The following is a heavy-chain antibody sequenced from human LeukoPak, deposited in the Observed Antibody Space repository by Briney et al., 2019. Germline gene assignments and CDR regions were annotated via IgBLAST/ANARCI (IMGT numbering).Heavy chain of an antibody. D-gene: IGHD6-13*01. CDR2: IYSGGST. CDR3: AKGIAAAGTGFAFDY. Sequence: PGGSLRLSCAASGFTVSSNYMSWVRQAPGKGLEWVSVIYSGGSTYYADSVKGRFTISRDNSKNTLYLQMNSLRAEDTAVYYCAKGIAAAGTGFAFDYWGQGTLVTVSS. CDR1: GFTVSSNY. V-gene: IGHV3-53*01. J-gene: IGHJ4*02.